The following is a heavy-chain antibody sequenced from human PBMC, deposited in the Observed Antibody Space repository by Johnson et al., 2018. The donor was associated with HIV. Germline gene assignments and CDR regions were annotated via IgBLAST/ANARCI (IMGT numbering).Heavy chain of an antibody. Sequence: VQLVESGGDLVQPGKSLRLSCVGSGFTFRNCEMHWVRQAPGKGLEWVSGISWNSGSIGYADSVKGRFTISRDNAKNSLYLQMNSLRAEDTALYYCAKDNMVGANHDAVDIWGQGTMVTVSS. CDR3: AKDNMVGANHDAVDI. V-gene: IGHV3-9*01. CDR2: ISWNSGSI. J-gene: IGHJ3*02. D-gene: IGHD1-26*01. CDR1: GFTFRNCE.